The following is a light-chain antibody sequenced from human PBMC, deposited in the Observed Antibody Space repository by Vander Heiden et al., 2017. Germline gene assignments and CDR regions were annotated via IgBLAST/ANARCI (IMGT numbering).Light chain of an antibody. CDR1: NIGSKS. Sequence: SDVLTQPPSVSVAPGQTARITCGGDNIGSKSVHWYQQKPGQAPVLVVYDDSDRPSGIPERFSGSNSGNMATLTISRVEAGDAAEYYCHLWDRGCDHVLFGGGTELIVL. CDR3: HLWDRGCDHVL. V-gene: IGLV3-21*02. CDR2: DDS. J-gene: IGLJ2*01.